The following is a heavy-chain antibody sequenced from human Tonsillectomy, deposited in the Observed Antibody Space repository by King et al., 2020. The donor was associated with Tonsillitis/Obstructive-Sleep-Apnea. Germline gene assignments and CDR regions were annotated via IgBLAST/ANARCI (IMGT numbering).Heavy chain of an antibody. CDR2: IYPGDSDT. CDR1: GYSFNSYW. CDR3: AVAYCGGDCYDAYYMDV. V-gene: IGHV5-51*01. J-gene: IGHJ6*03. Sequence: QLVQSGAEVKKPGESLKISCQGSGYSFNSYWIGWVRQMSGKGLQWMGIIYPGDSDTRYNPSFQGQVTISADKSISTAYLQWSSLKASDTAMYYCAVAYCGGDCYDAYYMDVWGKGTTVTVSS. D-gene: IGHD2-21*01.